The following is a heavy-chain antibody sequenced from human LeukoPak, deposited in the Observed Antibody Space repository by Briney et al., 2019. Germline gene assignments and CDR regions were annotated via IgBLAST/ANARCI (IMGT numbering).Heavy chain of an antibody. D-gene: IGHD3-22*01. J-gene: IGHJ3*02. Sequence: ASVKVSCKASGYTFTSYGISWVRQAPGQGLEWMGWISAYNGNTNYAQKLQGRVTMTTDTSTSTAYMELRSLRSDDTAVYYCARARKYDSSGYYYHNDAFDIWGQGTMVTVSS. CDR2: ISAYNGNT. V-gene: IGHV1-18*01. CDR3: ARARKYDSSGYYYHNDAFDI. CDR1: GYTFTSYG.